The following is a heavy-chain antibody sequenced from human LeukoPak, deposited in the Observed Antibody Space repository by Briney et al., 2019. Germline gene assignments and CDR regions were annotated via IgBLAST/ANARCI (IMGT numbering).Heavy chain of an antibody. D-gene: IGHD1-26*01. Sequence: GGSLTLSCAASGCTFSSSDRSWLRQAPGRGLDGVSSIGHSDSNTYYADSVMGRFTLSRDNSKNTLYLQMNSLSAEDPAVYYCVKFRGATDHYYYYMDVWGKGTTVTVSS. J-gene: IGHJ6*03. CDR1: GCTFSSSD. V-gene: IGHV3-23*05. CDR3: VKFRGATDHYYYYMDV. CDR2: IGHSDSNT.